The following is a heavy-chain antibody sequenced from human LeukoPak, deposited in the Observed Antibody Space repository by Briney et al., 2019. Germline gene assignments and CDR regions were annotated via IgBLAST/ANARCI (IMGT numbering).Heavy chain of an antibody. CDR2: INPNSGGT. D-gene: IGHD3-16*01. Sequence: ASVKVSCTASGYTFTGYYMHWVRQAPGQGLEWMGRINPNSGGTNYAQKFQGRVTMTRDTSISTAYMELSRLRSDDTAVYYCARERRGPYGMDVWGQGTTVTVSS. CDR3: ARERRGPYGMDV. V-gene: IGHV1-2*06. CDR1: GYTFTGYY. J-gene: IGHJ6*02.